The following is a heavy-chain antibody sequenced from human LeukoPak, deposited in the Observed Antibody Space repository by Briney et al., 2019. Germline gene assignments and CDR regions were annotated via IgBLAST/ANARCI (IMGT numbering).Heavy chain of an antibody. CDR3: ATNDYGDDY. D-gene: IGHD4-17*01. V-gene: IGHV1-24*01. CDR2: FNPEDGET. CDR1: GYTLIELS. J-gene: IGHJ4*02. Sequence: ASVKVSCKVSGYTLIELSLHWVRQAPGKGLEWMGGFNPEDGETIYAQKIQGRVTMTEDTSTDTAYMELSSLTSEETAVYYCATNDYGDDYWGQGTLVTVSS.